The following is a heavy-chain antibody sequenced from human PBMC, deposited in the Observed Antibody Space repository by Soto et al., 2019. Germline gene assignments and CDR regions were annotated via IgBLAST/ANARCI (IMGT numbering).Heavy chain of an antibody. CDR3: ARVLHPTYGSGWRSLYWYFDL. Sequence: QVQLVQSGAEVKKPGSSVKVSCKASGGTFNSYALTWVRQATGHGLEWMGGIIPIFRSTNYAQKFKGRVTITANRSTSTAYMELSSLRSDDTAVYYCARVLHPTYGSGWRSLYWYFDLWGRGNLVTVSS. V-gene: IGHV1-69*06. D-gene: IGHD6-19*01. J-gene: IGHJ2*01. CDR2: IIPIFRST. CDR1: GGTFNSYA.